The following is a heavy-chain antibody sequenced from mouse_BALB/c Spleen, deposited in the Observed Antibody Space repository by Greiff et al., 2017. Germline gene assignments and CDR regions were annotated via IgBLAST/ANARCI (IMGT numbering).Heavy chain of an antibody. V-gene: IGHV3-2*02. Sequence: EVMLVESGPGLVKPSQSLSLTCTVTGYSITSDYAWNWIRQFPGNKLEWMGYISYSGSTSYNPSLKSRISITRDTSKNQFFLQLNSVTTEDTATYYCARRYYGPYAMDYWGQGTSVTVSS. CDR2: ISYSGST. J-gene: IGHJ4*01. CDR3: ARRYYGPYAMDY. D-gene: IGHD1-2*01. CDR1: GYSITSDYA.